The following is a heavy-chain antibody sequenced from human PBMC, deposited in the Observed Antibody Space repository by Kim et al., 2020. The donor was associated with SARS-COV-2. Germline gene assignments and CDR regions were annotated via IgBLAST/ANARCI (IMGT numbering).Heavy chain of an antibody. CDR3: ARDTRVVGLGDSFDY. Sequence: AAGKGRLTISRDHSKNTLYLQMNSVRAEATAVYYCARDTRVVGLGDSFDYWGQRTLVTLSS. D-gene: IGHD1-26*01. V-gene: IGHV3-30*01. J-gene: IGHJ4*02.